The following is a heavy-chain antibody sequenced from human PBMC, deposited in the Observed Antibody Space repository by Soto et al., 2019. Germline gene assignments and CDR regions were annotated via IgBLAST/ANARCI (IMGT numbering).Heavy chain of an antibody. CDR2: INAGNGKT. CDR1: GYTFTSFA. Sequence: GASVKVSCKASGYTFTSFAIHWVRQAPGQRLEWMGWINAGNGKTKYSQKLQGRVTMTRDTSTSTAYMELSSLRSEDTAVYYCARGGDWYDILTGYYSNWFDPWGQGTLVTVSS. CDR3: ARGGDWYDILTGYYSNWFDP. J-gene: IGHJ5*02. V-gene: IGHV1-3*01. D-gene: IGHD3-9*01.